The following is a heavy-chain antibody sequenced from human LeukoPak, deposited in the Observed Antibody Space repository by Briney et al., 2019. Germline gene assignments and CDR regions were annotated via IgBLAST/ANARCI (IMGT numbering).Heavy chain of an antibody. CDR1: GGSISSGSYY. Sequence: SQTLSLTYTVSGGSISSGSYYWSWIRQPAGKGLEWIGRIYTSGSTNYNPSLKSRVTISVDTSKNQFSLKLSSVTAADTAVYYCARGRLAAAGKSTRYYFDYWGQGTLVTVSS. D-gene: IGHD6-13*01. V-gene: IGHV4-61*02. CDR2: IYTSGST. CDR3: ARGRLAAAGKSTRYYFDY. J-gene: IGHJ4*02.